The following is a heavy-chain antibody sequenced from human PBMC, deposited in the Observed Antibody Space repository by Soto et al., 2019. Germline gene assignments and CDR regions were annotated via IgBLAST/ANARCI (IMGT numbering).Heavy chain of an antibody. CDR2: INHSGST. D-gene: IGHD3-9*01. CDR3: ARDRRYFDWFLDY. CDR1: GGSFSGYY. J-gene: IGHJ4*02. Sequence: PSETLSLTCAVYGGSFSGYYWSWIRQPPGKGLEWIGEINHSGSTNYNPSLKSRVTISVDTSKNHFSLKLSSVTAADTAVYYCARDRRYFDWFLDYWGQGTLVTVSS. V-gene: IGHV4-34*01.